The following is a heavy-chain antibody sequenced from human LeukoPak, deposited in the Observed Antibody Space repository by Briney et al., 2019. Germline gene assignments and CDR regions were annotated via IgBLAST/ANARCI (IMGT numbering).Heavy chain of an antibody. Sequence: GGSLRLSRVASGFTFSNYAIHWVRRPPGKGLEWVAVMSTDGSLQYYANSVKGRFTISRDNYKSTLFLQMNSLSAADTAVYYCGRQVAPGQWLVNLWGQGTLVTVSS. CDR1: GFTFSNYA. CDR3: GRQVAPGQWLVNL. CDR2: MSTDGSLQ. D-gene: IGHD6-19*01. V-gene: IGHV3-30*01. J-gene: IGHJ5*02.